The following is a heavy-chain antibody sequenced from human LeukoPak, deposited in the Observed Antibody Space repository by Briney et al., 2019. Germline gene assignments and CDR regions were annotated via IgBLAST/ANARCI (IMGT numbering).Heavy chain of an antibody. J-gene: IGHJ4*02. CDR1: GFTVSSNY. CDR2: IYSGGST. CDR3: AAFFELGDFDY. D-gene: IGHD7-27*01. V-gene: IGHV3-53*01. Sequence: PGGSLRLSCAASGFTVSSNYMSWVRQAPGKGLEWVSVIYSGGSTYYADSVKGRFTISRDNSKNTLYLQMNSLRAEDTAVYYCAAFFELGDFDYWGQGTLVTVSS.